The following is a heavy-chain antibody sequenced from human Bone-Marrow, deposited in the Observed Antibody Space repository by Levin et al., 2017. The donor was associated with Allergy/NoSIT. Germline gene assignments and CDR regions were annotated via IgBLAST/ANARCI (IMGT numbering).Heavy chain of an antibody. Sequence: GGSLRLSCAASGFMFNEHAMHWVRQAPGKGLEWVAMISYDGGHKYYADSVKGRFTMSRDNSMNTLYLEVNSLVGEDTATYYCARGTGGSSYFYYDMDLWGQGTTVTVSS. CDR1: GFMFNEHA. CDR2: ISYDGGHK. CDR3: ARGTGGSSYFYYDMDL. V-gene: IGHV3-30-3*01. D-gene: IGHD3-10*01. J-gene: IGHJ6*02.